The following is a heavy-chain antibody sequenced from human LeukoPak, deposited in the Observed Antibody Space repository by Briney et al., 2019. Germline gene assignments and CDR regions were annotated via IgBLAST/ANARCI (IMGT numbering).Heavy chain of an antibody. D-gene: IGHD6-19*01. CDR2: ISYDGSNK. CDR1: GFTFSSYG. J-gene: IGHJ4*02. CDR3: AKRDNTGWYYFDY. Sequence: PGGSLRLSCAASGFTFSSYGMHWVRQAPGKGLEWVALISYDGSNKYYADSVKGRFTISRDNSKNTLYLHMNSLRAEDTAVYYCAKRDNTGWYYFDYWGQGTLVTVSS. V-gene: IGHV3-30*18.